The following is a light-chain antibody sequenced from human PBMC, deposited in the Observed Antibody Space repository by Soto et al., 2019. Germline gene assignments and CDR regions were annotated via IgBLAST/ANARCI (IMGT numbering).Light chain of an antibody. CDR2: DAS. V-gene: IGKV1-33*01. Sequence: DIQMTQSPSSLSASVGDRVTITCQASQDIGNYLNWYQQKPGQAPKLLIYDASKLKGGVPSRFSGSGSGTHFTFTITSLQSEDTATYYCHQYDYLPQTFGGGTKVEIK. J-gene: IGKJ4*01. CDR1: QDIGNY. CDR3: HQYDYLPQT.